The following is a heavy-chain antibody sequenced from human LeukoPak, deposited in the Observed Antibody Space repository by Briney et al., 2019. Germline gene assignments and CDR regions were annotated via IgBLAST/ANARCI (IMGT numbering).Heavy chain of an antibody. CDR3: ARGGGSSWCLDC. V-gene: IGHV3-48*04. J-gene: IGHJ4*02. Sequence: GRSLRLSCAASGFTFSSYGMHWVRQAPGKGLEWVSYISTSDTTIYYADSVKGRFTISRDNAKNSLYLQMNSLRVEDTAVYYCARGGGSSWCLDCWGQGTLVTVSS. CDR1: GFTFSSYG. CDR2: ISTSDTTI. D-gene: IGHD6-13*01.